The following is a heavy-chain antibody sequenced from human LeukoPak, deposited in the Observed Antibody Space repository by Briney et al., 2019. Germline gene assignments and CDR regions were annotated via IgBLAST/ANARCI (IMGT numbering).Heavy chain of an antibody. V-gene: IGHV3-48*04. J-gene: IGHJ4*02. Sequence: GGSLRLSCAASGLNFRSFIMNWVRQAPGKGLEWVSYISSSSSTIYYADSVKGRFTISRDNAKNSLYLQMNSLRVEDTAVYYCARDLNWETYWGQGTLVSVSS. D-gene: IGHD7-27*01. CDR1: GLNFRSFI. CDR3: ARDLNWETY. CDR2: ISSSSSTI.